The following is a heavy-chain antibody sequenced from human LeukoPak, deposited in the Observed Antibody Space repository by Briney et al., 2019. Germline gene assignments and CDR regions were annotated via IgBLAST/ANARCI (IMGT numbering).Heavy chain of an antibody. Sequence: SVKVSCKASGGTFSNYAISWVRQAPGQGLEWMGRIIPILGIANYAQKFQGRVTITADKSTSTAYMELSSLRSEDTAVYYCAREVESSIAAYWFDPWGQGTLVTVSS. D-gene: IGHD6-6*01. CDR2: IIPILGIA. V-gene: IGHV1-69*04. J-gene: IGHJ5*02. CDR1: GGTFSNYA. CDR3: AREVESSIAAYWFDP.